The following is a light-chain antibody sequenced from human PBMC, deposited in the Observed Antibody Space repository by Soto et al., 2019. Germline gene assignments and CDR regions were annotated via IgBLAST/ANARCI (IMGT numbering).Light chain of an antibody. CDR1: SSNIGSNT. J-gene: IGLJ3*02. CDR2: KNN. V-gene: IGLV1-44*01. Sequence: QSVLTQPPSASGTPGQRITISCSGSSSNIGSNTVNWYRQLPGTAPKLLIYKNNQWPSGIPDRFSGSKSGTSASLAISGLQSEDEADYYCSSYTTVPSPQWVFAGGTKLTVL. CDR3: SSYTTVPSPQWV.